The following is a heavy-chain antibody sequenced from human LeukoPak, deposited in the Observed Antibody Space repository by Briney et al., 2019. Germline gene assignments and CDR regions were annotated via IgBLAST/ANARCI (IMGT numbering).Heavy chain of an antibody. V-gene: IGHV3-7*01. CDR1: GISFSSYW. D-gene: IGHD3-22*01. Sequence: GGSLRLSCVASGISFSSYWMAWVRQAPGKGLEWVANIKYDGTHKFYADSVKGRFTISRDNAKNSLFLEINSLRADDTAVYFCASSLDSSGNDWGQGTLVTVSA. J-gene: IGHJ4*02. CDR2: IKYDGTHK. CDR3: ASSLDSSGND.